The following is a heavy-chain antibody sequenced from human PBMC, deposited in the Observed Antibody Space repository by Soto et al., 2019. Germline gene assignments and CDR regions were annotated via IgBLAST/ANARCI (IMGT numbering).Heavy chain of an antibody. CDR1: GGSISSGGYS. CDR2: IYHSGST. CDR3: ARGAASPHAFDI. V-gene: IGHV4-30-2*01. D-gene: IGHD6-13*01. Sequence: QLQLQESGSGLVKPSQTLSLTCAVSGGSISSGGYSWSWIRQPPGKGLEWIGYIYHSGSTYYNPSLKSRXXIXVXXSKNQFSLKLSSVTAADTAVYYCARGAASPHAFDIWGQGTMVTVSS. J-gene: IGHJ3*02.